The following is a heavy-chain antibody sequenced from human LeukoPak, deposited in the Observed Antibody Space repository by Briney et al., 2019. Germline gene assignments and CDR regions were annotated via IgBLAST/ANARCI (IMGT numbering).Heavy chain of an antibody. J-gene: IGHJ4*02. CDR2: ISGSGGST. CDR1: GFTFSSYA. Sequence: GASLRLSCAASGFTFSSYAMSWVRQAPGKGLEWVSAISGSGGSTYYADSVKGRFTISRDNSKNTLYLQMNSLRAEDTAVYYCAKGGEDSSSWFKYFDYWGQGTLVTVSS. V-gene: IGHV3-23*01. CDR3: AKGGEDSSSWFKYFDY. D-gene: IGHD6-13*01.